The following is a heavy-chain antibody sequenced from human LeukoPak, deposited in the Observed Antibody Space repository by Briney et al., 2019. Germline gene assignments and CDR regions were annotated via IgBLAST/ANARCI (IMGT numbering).Heavy chain of an antibody. Sequence: QAGGSLRLSCAPSGFTFSSYWMHWVRQAPGKGLVWVSRINSDGSSTSYADSVKGRFTISRDNAKNTLYLQMNSLRAEDTAVYYCARDPVTTRVGYFDYWGQGTLVTVSS. J-gene: IGHJ4*02. V-gene: IGHV3-74*01. D-gene: IGHD4-17*01. CDR2: INSDGSST. CDR3: ARDPVTTRVGYFDY. CDR1: GFTFSSYW.